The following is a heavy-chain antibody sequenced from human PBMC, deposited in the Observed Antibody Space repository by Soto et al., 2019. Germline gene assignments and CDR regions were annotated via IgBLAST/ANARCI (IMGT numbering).Heavy chain of an antibody. CDR2: VRGDNGHT. J-gene: IGHJ6*02. CDR1: GYTFTTHG. V-gene: IGHV1-18*01. Sequence: GASVKVSCKASGYTFTTHGISWVRQVPGQGLEWMGWVRGDNGHTNYAQSLQGRVTMTRDTSTSTVYMELSSLRSEDTAVYYCATPGGSSSWYSPYYYYGMDVWGQGTTVTVSS. CDR3: ATPGGSSSWYSPYYYYGMDV. D-gene: IGHD6-13*01.